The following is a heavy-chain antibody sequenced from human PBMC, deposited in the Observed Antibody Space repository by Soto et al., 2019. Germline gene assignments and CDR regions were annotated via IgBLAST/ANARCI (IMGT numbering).Heavy chain of an antibody. J-gene: IGHJ4*02. CDR3: ARDYYKYYDSSGYYRSPAY. D-gene: IGHD3-22*01. V-gene: IGHV3-30-3*01. Sequence: QPGGSLSLSCAASGFTFSSYAMHWVRQAPGKGLEWVALISYDGSDKDYADSVKGRFTISRDNSRNTLFLQMNSLRAEDTAVYYCARDYYKYYDSSGYYRSPAYWGQGT. CDR1: GFTFSSYA. CDR2: ISYDGSDK.